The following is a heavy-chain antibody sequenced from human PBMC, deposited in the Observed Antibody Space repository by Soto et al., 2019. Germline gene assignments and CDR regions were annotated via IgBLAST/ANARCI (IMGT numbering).Heavy chain of an antibody. CDR2: VYYRGRG. Sequence: SETLSLTCTVSGGSVTNSSYYWGWIRQTPGKGLEWIGSVYYRGRGYSKSSVKSRVTISVDTSKNRFSLSLNSVTASDTAVYFCVSQRTTVPTQAYFDYWGPGALVTVSS. D-gene: IGHD4-17*01. CDR1: GGSVTNSSYY. CDR3: VSQRTTVPTQAYFDY. J-gene: IGHJ4*02. V-gene: IGHV4-39*01.